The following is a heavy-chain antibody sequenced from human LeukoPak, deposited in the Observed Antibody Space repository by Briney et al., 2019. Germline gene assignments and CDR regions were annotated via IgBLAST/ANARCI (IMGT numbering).Heavy chain of an antibody. Sequence: ASVKVSCKASGYTFTGYYMHWVRQAPGQGLEWMGRINPNSGGTNYAQKFQGRVTMTRDTSISTAYMELSRLRSDDTAVYYCTSVPEYYPNGVRYSEGYWGQGTLVTVSS. J-gene: IGHJ4*02. CDR1: GYTFTGYY. V-gene: IGHV1-2*06. CDR2: INPNSGGT. D-gene: IGHD2-8*01. CDR3: TSVPEYYPNGVRYSEGY.